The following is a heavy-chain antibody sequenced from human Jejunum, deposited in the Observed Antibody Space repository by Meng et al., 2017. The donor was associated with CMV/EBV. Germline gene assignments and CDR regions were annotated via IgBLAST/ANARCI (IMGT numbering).Heavy chain of an antibody. Sequence: KASGYRFISHAMDWVRQAPGQGLEWMRWINTNTGNPTYAQGLAGRFVFSLDTSVSTAYLQITNLKAEDTAVYYCARGGNPEYGDYTYWGQGTLVTVSS. J-gene: IGHJ4*02. CDR1: GYRFISHA. V-gene: IGHV7-4-1*02. CDR3: ARGGNPEYGDYTY. CDR2: INTNTGNP. D-gene: IGHD4-17*01.